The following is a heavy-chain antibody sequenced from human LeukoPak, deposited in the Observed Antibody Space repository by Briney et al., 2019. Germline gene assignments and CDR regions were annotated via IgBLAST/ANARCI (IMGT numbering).Heavy chain of an antibody. V-gene: IGHV3-21*01. Sequence: PGGSLRVSCAASGFTFNSYSMNWVRQTPGKGLEWVSSISSSSGYINYADSVKGRFTVSRDNAKNSLYLQMNSLRAEDTAVYYCARDSGYCSSTGCYVHYFDYWGQGTLVAVSS. D-gene: IGHD2-2*01. CDR3: ARDSGYCSSTGCYVHYFDY. CDR1: GFTFNSYS. CDR2: ISSSSGYI. J-gene: IGHJ4*02.